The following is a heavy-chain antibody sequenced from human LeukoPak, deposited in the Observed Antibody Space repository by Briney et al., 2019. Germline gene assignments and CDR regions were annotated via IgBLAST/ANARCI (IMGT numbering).Heavy chain of an antibody. J-gene: IGHJ6*03. CDR3: ASGTYYYYYMDV. CDR2: INHSGST. V-gene: IGHV4-34*01. CDR1: GGSFSGYY. Sequence: SETLSLTCAVYGGSFSGYYWSWIRQPPGKGLEWIGEINHSGSTNYNPSLKSRVTISVDTSKNQFSLKLSSVTAADTAVYYCASGTYYYYYMDVWGKGTTVTVSS.